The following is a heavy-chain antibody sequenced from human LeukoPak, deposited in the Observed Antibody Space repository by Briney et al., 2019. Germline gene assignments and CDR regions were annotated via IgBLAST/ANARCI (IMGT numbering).Heavy chain of an antibody. J-gene: IGHJ4*02. Sequence: SVKVSCKASGGTFSSYAISWVRQAPGQGLEWMGRIIPIFGTANYAQKFQGRVTITTDESTSTAYMELSSLRSEGTAVYYCARGHGDHEVYFDYWGQGTLVTVSS. CDR3: ARGHGDHEVYFDY. CDR1: GGTFSSYA. CDR2: IIPIFGTA. D-gene: IGHD4-17*01. V-gene: IGHV1-69*05.